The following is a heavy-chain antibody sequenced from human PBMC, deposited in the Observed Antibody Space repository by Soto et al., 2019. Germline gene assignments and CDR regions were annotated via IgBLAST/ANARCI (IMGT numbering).Heavy chain of an antibody. CDR3: ARDKITGLFDY. V-gene: IGHV4-34*01. D-gene: IGHD2-8*02. Sequence: PSETLSLTCAVYGGSFSRYYWNWIRQPPGKGLEWIGEINHSGSTNYNPSLKSRVTISVDTSKNQFSLKLSSVTAADTAVYYCARDKITGLFDYWGQGTLVTVS. CDR1: GGSFSRYY. J-gene: IGHJ4*02. CDR2: INHSGST.